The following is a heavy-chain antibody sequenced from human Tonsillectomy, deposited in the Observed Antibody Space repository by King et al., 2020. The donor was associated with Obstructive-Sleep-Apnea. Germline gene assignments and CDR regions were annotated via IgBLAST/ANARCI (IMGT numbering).Heavy chain of an antibody. CDR1: GGSFSGYY. Sequence: VQLQQWGAGLLKPSETLSLTCAVYGGSFSGYYWSWIRQPPGKGLEWIGEINHSGSTNYNPSLKSRVTISVDTSKNQFSLKLSSVTAADTAVYYCASHPVVRGVTTYYFDYWGQGTLVTVSS. V-gene: IGHV4-34*01. CDR2: INHSGST. D-gene: IGHD3-10*01. J-gene: IGHJ4*02. CDR3: ASHPVVRGVTTYYFDY.